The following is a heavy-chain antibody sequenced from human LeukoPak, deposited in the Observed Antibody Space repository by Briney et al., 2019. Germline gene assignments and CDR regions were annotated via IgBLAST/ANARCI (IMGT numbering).Heavy chain of an antibody. J-gene: IGHJ4*02. Sequence: PGGSLRLSCAAPGFTFSNYGMHWVRQAPGKGLEWVAFIRFNGDTIYYADSVKGRFTISRDNSKNTLYVQMNSLRDEDTGVYYCARDCELGVNWNPFDYWGQGTLVTVSS. CDR1: GFTFSNYG. CDR3: ARDCELGVNWNPFDY. D-gene: IGHD1-20*01. CDR2: IRFNGDTI. V-gene: IGHV3-30*02.